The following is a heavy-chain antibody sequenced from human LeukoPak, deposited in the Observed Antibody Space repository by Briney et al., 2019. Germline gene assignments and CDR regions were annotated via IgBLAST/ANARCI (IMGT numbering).Heavy chain of an antibody. CDR2: ISGSGGST. J-gene: IGHJ4*02. V-gene: IGHV3-23*01. CDR1: SFTFSTYS. Sequence: GGSLTPSCAAASFTFSTYSMSSVRQPPRNWLESVSSISGSGGSTYYADSVKGRFTISRDNSKNTLYLQMNSLRAEETAVYYCAKINVDTVTAYFDYWGQGTLVTVSS. D-gene: IGHD4-17*01. CDR3: AKINVDTVTAYFDY.